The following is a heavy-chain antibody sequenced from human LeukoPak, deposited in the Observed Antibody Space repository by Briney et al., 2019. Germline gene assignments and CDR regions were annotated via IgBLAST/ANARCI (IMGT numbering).Heavy chain of an antibody. J-gene: IGHJ4*02. D-gene: IGHD3-10*01. CDR3: ARDDRGYGSGSYSFDY. Sequence: PGGSLRLSCAASGFTFSNYWMHWVRQTPGKGLVWVSRINNDGSTTSYADSVKGRFTISRDNAKNSLYLQMNSLRAEDTAVYYCARDDRGYGSGSYSFDYWGQGTLVTVSS. V-gene: IGHV3-74*01. CDR1: GFTFSNYW. CDR2: INNDGSTT.